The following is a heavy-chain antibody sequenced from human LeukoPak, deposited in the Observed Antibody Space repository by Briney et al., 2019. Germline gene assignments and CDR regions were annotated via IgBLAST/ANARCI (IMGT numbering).Heavy chain of an antibody. CDR2: FDPEDGET. V-gene: IGHV1-24*01. J-gene: IGHJ4*02. D-gene: IGHD5-24*01. Sequence: GASVKVSCKVSGHSLNEISMYWVRQAPGKGLECMIVFDPEDGETIYAQRFKGRLTLTGDTSTDTVYMDLSSLRPEDTAVYYCATGATIPAGFDFWGQGTLVTVSS. CDR1: GHSLNEIS. CDR3: ATGATIPAGFDF.